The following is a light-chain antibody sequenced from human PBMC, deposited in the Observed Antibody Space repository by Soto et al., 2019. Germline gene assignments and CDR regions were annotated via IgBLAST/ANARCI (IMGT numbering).Light chain of an antibody. Sequence: EIVLTQSPGTLSLSPGERATLSCRASQSVSSSYLAWYQQKPGQAPRLLIYGASSRATGIPDRFSGSGSGTDFTLTISRLEPEDFAAYYCQQYGSSLFTFGPGNKVDIK. CDR3: QQYGSSLFT. CDR2: GAS. CDR1: QSVSSSY. V-gene: IGKV3-20*01. J-gene: IGKJ3*01.